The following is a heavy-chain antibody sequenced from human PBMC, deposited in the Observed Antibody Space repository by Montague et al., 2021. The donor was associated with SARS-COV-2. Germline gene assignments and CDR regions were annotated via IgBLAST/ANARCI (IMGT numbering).Heavy chain of an antibody. V-gene: IGHV3-7*01. CDR2: IKQDGSEK. CDR3: ARVSGSYDYVWGSYIVWFDP. J-gene: IGHJ5*02. D-gene: IGHD3-16*01. Sequence: SLRLSCAASGFTFSSYWMSWVRQAPGKGLEWVANIKQDGSEKYYVDSVKGRFTISRDNAKNSLYLQMSSLGAEDTAVYYCARVSGSYDYVWGSYIVWFDPWGQGTLVTVSS. CDR1: GFTFSSYW.